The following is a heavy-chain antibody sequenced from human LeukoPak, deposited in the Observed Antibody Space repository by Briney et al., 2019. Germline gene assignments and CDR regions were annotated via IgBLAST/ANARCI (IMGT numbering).Heavy chain of an antibody. Sequence: SETLSLTCTVSGGSISSYYWRWIRQPPGKGLEWIGYIYYSGSTNYNPSLKSRVTISVDTSKDQFSLKLSSVTAADTAVYYCASSGYVFTIFGVAPTHFDYWGQGTLVTVSS. D-gene: IGHD3-3*01. J-gene: IGHJ4*02. V-gene: IGHV4-59*01. CDR2: IYYSGST. CDR3: ASSGYVFTIFGVAPTHFDY. CDR1: GGSISSYY.